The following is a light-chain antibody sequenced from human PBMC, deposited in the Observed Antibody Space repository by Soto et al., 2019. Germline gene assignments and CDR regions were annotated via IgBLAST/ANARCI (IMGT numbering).Light chain of an antibody. CDR1: QSVTTN. Sequence: VMTQSPATLSVSPGERVTFSCRASQSVTTNLAWYQHKPGQSPRLLISDASTGASGIPPRFSGSGSGTEFTLTIDRLQSTDFAVYYCQQYDRWPVTFGGRTKVDIK. CDR2: DAS. V-gene: IGKV3-15*01. J-gene: IGKJ4*01. CDR3: QQYDRWPVT.